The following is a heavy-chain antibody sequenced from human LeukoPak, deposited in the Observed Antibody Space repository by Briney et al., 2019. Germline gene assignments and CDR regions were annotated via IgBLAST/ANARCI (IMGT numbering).Heavy chain of an antibody. CDR1: GVSISSSNSY. D-gene: IGHD1-14*01. V-gene: IGHV4-39*07. CDR2: IYYSGNT. CDR3: ARGLNNRKSGRRFDVFEI. J-gene: IGHJ3*02. Sequence: PSETLSLTCTVSGVSISSSNSYWGWIRQPPGKGLEWIGSIYYSGNTYYNASLKSQVSISIDTSKNQFSLRLRSVTAADTAVYYCARGLNNRKSGRRFDVFEIWGQGTMVTVSS.